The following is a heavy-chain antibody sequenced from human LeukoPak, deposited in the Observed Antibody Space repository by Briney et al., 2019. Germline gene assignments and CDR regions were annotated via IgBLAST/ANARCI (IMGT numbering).Heavy chain of an antibody. CDR1: GGTFSSHA. D-gene: IGHD2-2*01. V-gene: IGHV1-69*05. J-gene: IGHJ6*03. CDR3: ARGPQYQLLKALEYYYMDV. CDR2: IIPISGSA. Sequence: ASVKVSCKATGGTFSSHAIAWVRQAPGPGPEWMGGIIPISGSATYAQKFQGRVTISTDESTSTAFMELSSLTSDDTAVYYCARGPQYQLLKALEYYYMDVWGEGTTVTVSS.